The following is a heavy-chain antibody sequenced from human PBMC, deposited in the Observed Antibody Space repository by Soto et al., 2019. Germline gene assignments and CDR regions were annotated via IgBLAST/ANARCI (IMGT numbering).Heavy chain of an antibody. CDR2: INHSGST. CDR1: GGSFSGYY. J-gene: IGHJ6*02. D-gene: IGHD2-2*01. Sequence: SETLSLTCAVYGGSFSGYYWSWIRQPPGKGLEWIGEINHSGSTNYNPSLKSRVTISVDTSKNQFSLKLSSVTAADTAVYYCARGSIRPNIRTYYYYYGMDVWGQGTTVTVSS. V-gene: IGHV4-34*01. CDR3: ARGSIRPNIRTYYYYYGMDV.